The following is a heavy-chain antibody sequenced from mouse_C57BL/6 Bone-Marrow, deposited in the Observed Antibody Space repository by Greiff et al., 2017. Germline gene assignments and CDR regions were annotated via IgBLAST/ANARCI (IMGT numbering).Heavy chain of an antibody. Sequence: QVHVKQSGAELAKPGASVKPSCKASGYTFTSYWMHWVKQRPGQGLEWIGYINPSSGYTKYNQKFKDKATLTADKSSSTAYMQLSSLTYEDSAVYYCAREKADLLCDYWGQGTTLTVSS. CDR2: INPSSGYT. CDR3: AREKADLLCDY. CDR1: GYTFTSYW. V-gene: IGHV1-7*01. D-gene: IGHD2-1*01. J-gene: IGHJ2*01.